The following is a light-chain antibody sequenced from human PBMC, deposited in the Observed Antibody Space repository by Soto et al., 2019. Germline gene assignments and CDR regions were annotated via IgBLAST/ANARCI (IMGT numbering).Light chain of an antibody. V-gene: IGLV2-14*01. CDR2: DVS. CDR3: KSFTTSDTYV. J-gene: IGLJ1*01. CDR1: SSDVGAYNY. Sequence: QSALTQPASVSGSPGQSIAISCTGTSSDVGAYNYVSWYLQHPGKAPKLVIFDVSFRPSGVSNRFSGSKSGNTASLTISGLQAEDEADYYCKSFTTSDTYVFGTGTKLTVL.